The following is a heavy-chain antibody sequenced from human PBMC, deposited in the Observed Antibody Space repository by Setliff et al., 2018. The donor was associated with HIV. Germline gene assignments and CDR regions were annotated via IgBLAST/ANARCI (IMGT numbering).Heavy chain of an antibody. CDR3: YLELDSLRSDGTAVYFCARGSYDFWSGQRDYSFYYMDV. V-gene: IGHV4-34*01. CDR2: INHSGST. CDR1: GGYMSGYY. Sequence: SETLSLTCTVSGGYMSGYYWSWIRQPPGKGLEWIGEINHSGSTNYNPSLKSRVTISVDTSKNQFSLKLSSVTAADEFTSTVYLELDSLRSDGTAVYFCARGSYDFWSGQRDYSFYYMDVWGKGTAVTVSS. D-gene: IGHD3-3*01. J-gene: IGHJ6*03.